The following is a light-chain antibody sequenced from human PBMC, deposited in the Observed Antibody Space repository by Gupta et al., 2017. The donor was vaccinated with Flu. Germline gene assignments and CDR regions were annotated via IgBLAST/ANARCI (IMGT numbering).Light chain of an antibody. CDR1: PLNGRGSVS. CDR2: IVN. J-gene: IGLJ3*02. CDR3: NSFISRSIPGV. Sequence: TVSCTQSPLNGRGSVSGSQEHKHIVTSTGHKNDIVNRRPSGISSRFSGSKYGNTAYLTISGLQSEDEADYYCNSFISRSIPGVFGGGTKLTVL. V-gene: IGLV2-14*04.